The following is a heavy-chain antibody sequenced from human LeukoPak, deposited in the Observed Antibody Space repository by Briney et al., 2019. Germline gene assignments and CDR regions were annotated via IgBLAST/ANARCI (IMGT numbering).Heavy chain of an antibody. V-gene: IGHV4-31*03. D-gene: IGHD2-2*01. CDR2: IYYSGST. CDR3: ARGLVEGSSATYCSSTSCSYNWFDP. J-gene: IGHJ5*02. Sequence: SETLSLTCTVSGGSISSGGYYWSWIRQHPGKGLEWIGYIYYSGSTYYNPSLKSRVTISVDTSKNQFSLKLSSVTAADTAVYYCARGLVEGSSATYCSSTSCSYNWFDPWGQGTLVTVSS. CDR1: GGSISSGGYY.